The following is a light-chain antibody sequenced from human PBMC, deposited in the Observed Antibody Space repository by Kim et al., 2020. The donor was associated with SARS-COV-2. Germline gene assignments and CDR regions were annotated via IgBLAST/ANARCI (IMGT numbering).Light chain of an antibody. CDR3: QQRSNWPPRLT. J-gene: IGKJ4*01. CDR1: QSVSSY. Sequence: GERAPPSCMASQSVSSYLAWYQQKPCQAPRLLIYDASNRATGIPARFSGSGSVTDFTLTISSLEPEDFAVYYCQQRSNWPPRLTFGGGTKVDIK. CDR2: DAS. V-gene: IGKV3-11*01.